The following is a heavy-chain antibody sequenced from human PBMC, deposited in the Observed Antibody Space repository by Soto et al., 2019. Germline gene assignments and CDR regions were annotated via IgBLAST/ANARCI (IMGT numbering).Heavy chain of an antibody. CDR3: ATRMTTAPY. CDR1: LFIVSDNY. V-gene: IGHV3-66*01. J-gene: IGHJ4*02. CDR2: IYSGGGT. Sequence: EVRLVQSGGGLVQPGGSLRLSCPASLFIVSDNYMSWVRQAPGKGLEWVSLIYSGGGTDYAESVKGRFTISRDNSKNTLYLQMNSLKAEDTGIYYCATRMTTAPYWGQGTVVTVSS. D-gene: IGHD4-17*01.